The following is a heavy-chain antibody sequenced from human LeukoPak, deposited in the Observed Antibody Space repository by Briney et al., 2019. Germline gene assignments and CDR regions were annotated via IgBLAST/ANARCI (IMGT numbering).Heavy chain of an antibody. Sequence: GASVKVSCKASEDSFTGYYIHWVRQAPGQGPEWMGWINPHNGGAKYADRLQGRVTMTRDTSIGTAYMELSRLRSDDTAVYYCARGGAGFAYYGWDFFRFDYWGQGTLVTVSS. CDR2: INPHNGGA. J-gene: IGHJ4*02. CDR3: ARGGAGFAYYGWDFFRFDY. D-gene: IGHD4-17*01. V-gene: IGHV1-2*02. CDR1: EDSFTGYY.